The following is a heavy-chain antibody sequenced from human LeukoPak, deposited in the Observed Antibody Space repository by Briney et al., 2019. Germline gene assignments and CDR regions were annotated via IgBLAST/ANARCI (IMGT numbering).Heavy chain of an antibody. Sequence: GGSLRLSCAASGFTFSSYAMHWVRQAPGKGLEWVAFIHYDGSNNYYADSVKGRFTISRDNSKNTLYLQMNSLRAEDTAMYYCANGPHYNILTGFYKVRSHLDYWGQGTLVTVSS. CDR3: ANGPHYNILTGFYKVRSHLDY. V-gene: IGHV3-30*02. CDR1: GFTFSSYA. J-gene: IGHJ4*02. D-gene: IGHD3-9*01. CDR2: IHYDGSNN.